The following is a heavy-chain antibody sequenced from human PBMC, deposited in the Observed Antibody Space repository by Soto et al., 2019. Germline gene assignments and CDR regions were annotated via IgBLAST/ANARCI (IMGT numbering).Heavy chain of an antibody. CDR3: ARGAFESMFGVVDSVYHGLDV. J-gene: IGHJ6*02. CDR1: VFIFNYYE. D-gene: IGHD3-3*01. V-gene: IGHV3-30*03. Sequence: GWSLRLACASSVFIFNYYEMQWFRQAPGEGLQWVAVIAYDGSGKYYADSVRGRFTISRDKSENFLYLQMNGLRVDDTAIYYCARGAFESMFGVVDSVYHGLDVWGQGTTVTVSS. CDR2: IAYDGSGK.